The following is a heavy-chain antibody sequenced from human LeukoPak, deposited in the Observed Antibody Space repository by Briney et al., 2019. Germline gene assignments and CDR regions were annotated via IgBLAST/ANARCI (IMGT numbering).Heavy chain of an antibody. CDR2: IYYSGST. CDR1: GGSISSYY. CDR3: ARDAHDYTLDY. J-gene: IGHJ4*02. V-gene: IGHV4-59*01. D-gene: IGHD4-11*01. Sequence: PSEILSLTCTVSGGSISSYYWSWIRQPPGKGLEWIGYIYYSGSTNYNPSLKSRVTISVDTSKNQFSLKLNSVTAADTAVYYCARDAHDYTLDYWGQGTLVTVSS.